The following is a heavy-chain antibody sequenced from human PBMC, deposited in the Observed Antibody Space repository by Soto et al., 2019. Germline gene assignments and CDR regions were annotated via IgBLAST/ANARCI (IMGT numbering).Heavy chain of an antibody. CDR3: AHRGYMYGNWDHGYFDY. V-gene: IGHV2-5*02. D-gene: IGHD5-18*01. J-gene: IGHJ4*02. CDR2: IYWDDDK. Sequence: ITLKESGPTRVRPTQTLALTCTFSGFSLTTSGVGVGWIRKTPGKALEWLAVIYWDDDKRYSPSLKSRLTITKDTSKNQVVHTMADMDPVDTATYFCAHRGYMYGNWDHGYFDYWGQGTLVTVSS. CDR1: GFSLTTSGVG.